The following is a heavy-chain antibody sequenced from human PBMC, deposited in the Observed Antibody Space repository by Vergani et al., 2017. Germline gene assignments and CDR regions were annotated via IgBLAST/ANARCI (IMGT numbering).Heavy chain of an antibody. CDR3: AREPPGGGLDY. Sequence: QVQLQESGPGLVKPSETLSLTCTVSGGSISSYYWSWIRQPPGKGLEWIGDIYYSGSTNYNPSLKSRVTISVNTSKNQFSLKLSTVTSAETAVYYWAREPPGGGLDYWGQGTLVTVSS. CDR1: GGSISSYY. V-gene: IGHV4-59*01. CDR2: IYYSGST. D-gene: IGHD3-10*01. J-gene: IGHJ4*02.